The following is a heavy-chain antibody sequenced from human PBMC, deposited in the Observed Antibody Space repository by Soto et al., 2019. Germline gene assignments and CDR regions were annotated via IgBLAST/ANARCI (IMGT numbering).Heavy chain of an antibody. D-gene: IGHD2-15*01. V-gene: IGHV3-9*01. Sequence: EVQLVESGGGLVQPGRSLRLSCAASGFTFDDYAMHWVRQAPGKGLEWVSGISWNSGSIGYADSVKGRFTISRDNAKNSLYLQMNGLRAEDTALYYCAKQGLPLQYCSGGSGQKAYYYYYMDVWGKGTTVTVSS. J-gene: IGHJ6*03. CDR2: ISWNSGSI. CDR3: AKQGLPLQYCSGGSGQKAYYYYYMDV. CDR1: GFTFDDYA.